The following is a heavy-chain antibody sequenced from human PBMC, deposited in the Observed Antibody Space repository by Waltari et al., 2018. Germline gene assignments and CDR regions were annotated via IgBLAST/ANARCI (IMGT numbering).Heavy chain of an antibody. CDR2: IYYSGST. CDR1: GGSISSSSYY. D-gene: IGHD5-12*01. V-gene: IGHV4-39*07. J-gene: IGHJ4*02. Sequence: QLQLQESGPGLVKPSETLSLTCTVSGGSISSSSYYWGWIRTPPGKGLEWIGSIYYSGSTYYNPSLKSRVTISVDTSKNQFSLKLSSVTAADTAVYYCARDNRRGYDSAFDYWGQGTLVTVSS. CDR3: ARDNRRGYDSAFDY.